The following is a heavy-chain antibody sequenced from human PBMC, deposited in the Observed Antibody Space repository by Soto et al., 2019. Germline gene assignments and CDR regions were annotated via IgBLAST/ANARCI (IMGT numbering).Heavy chain of an antibody. V-gene: IGHV1-58*02. J-gene: IGHJ3*02. CDR2: IVVGSGNT. CDR3: AAGSRYYDFWSGYYGARSDAFDI. CDR1: GFTFTSSA. Sequence: ASVKVSCKASGFTFTSSAMRWVRQARGQRLEWIGWIVVGSGNTNYAQKFQERVTITRDMSTSTAYMELSSLRSEDTAVYYCAAGSRYYDFWSGYYGARSDAFDIWGQGTMVTVSS. D-gene: IGHD3-3*01.